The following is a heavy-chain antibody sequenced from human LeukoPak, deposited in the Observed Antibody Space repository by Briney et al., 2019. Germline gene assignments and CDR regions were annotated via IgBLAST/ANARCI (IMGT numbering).Heavy chain of an antibody. CDR1: GFTFSRCA. CDR2: CTGIGGST. D-gene: IGHD5-24*01. CDR3: AKLADGYNKVHDY. Sequence: PGGALSLSFAASGFTFSRCAMGGARCARGKGWVGVSACTGIGGSTYYADSVKGRFTISRENSKNSLYLQMNSLRAEDTAVYYCAKLADGYNKVHDYWGQGTLVSVSS. J-gene: IGHJ4*02. V-gene: IGHV3-23*01.